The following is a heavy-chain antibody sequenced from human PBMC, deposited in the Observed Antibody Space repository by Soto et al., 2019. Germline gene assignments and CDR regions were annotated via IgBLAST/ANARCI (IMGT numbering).Heavy chain of an antibody. CDR1: GYTFTSYY. Sequence: ASVKVSCKASGYTFTSYYMHWVRQAPGQGLEWMGIINPSGGSTSYAQKFQGRVTMTRDTSTSTVYMELSSLRSDDTAVYYCARDLYLITGTLGLDYWGQGTLVTVSS. D-gene: IGHD1-20*01. CDR3: ARDLYLITGTLGLDY. CDR2: INPSGGST. J-gene: IGHJ4*02. V-gene: IGHV1-46*01.